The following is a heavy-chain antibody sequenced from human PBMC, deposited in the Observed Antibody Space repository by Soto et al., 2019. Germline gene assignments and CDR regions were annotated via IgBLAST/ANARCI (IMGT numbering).Heavy chain of an antibody. D-gene: IGHD1-26*01. V-gene: IGHV3-74*01. CDR3: ARDGSGSYYVVAFDI. J-gene: IGHJ3*02. CDR2: INSDGSST. Sequence: EVQLVESGGGLVQPGGSLRLSCAASGFTVSSYWMYWVRQAPGKGLVWVSRINSDGSSTSYADSVKGRFTISRDNAKNTLYLQMNSLRAEDTAVYYCARDGSGSYYVVAFDIWGQGTMVTVSS. CDR1: GFTVSSYW.